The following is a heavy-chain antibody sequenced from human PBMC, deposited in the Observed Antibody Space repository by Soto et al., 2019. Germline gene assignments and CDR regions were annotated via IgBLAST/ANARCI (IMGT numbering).Heavy chain of an antibody. V-gene: IGHV4-31*03. D-gene: IGHD2-21*01. CDR2: IYYSGTT. Sequence: ALSLTCTVPGGSINSGVSYLTWTRHHPGKGLEWFGNIYYSGTTHYNPSLEVRVFISLDTSRNHFSLKVPSVTAADAAVYYCARGLGVILQTYVDLGGLGIRVTAPQ. J-gene: IGHJ5*02. CDR1: GGSINSGVSY. CDR3: ARGLGVILQTYVDL.